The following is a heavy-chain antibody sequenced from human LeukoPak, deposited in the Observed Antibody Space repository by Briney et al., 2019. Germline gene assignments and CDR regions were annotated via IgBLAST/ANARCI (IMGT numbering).Heavy chain of an antibody. D-gene: IGHD2-2*01. Sequence: GGSLRLSCAASGFTFSSYSMNWVRQAPGKGLEWVSSISSSSSYIYYADSVKGRFTISRDNAKNSLYLQMNSLRTEDTAVYYCARDWGRYCSSTSCYSPWFDPWGQGTLVTVSS. J-gene: IGHJ5*02. V-gene: IGHV3-21*01. CDR3: ARDWGRYCSSTSCYSPWFDP. CDR1: GFTFSSYS. CDR2: ISSSSSYI.